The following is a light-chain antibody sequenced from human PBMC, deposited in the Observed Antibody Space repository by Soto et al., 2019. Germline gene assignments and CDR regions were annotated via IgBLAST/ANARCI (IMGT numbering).Light chain of an antibody. V-gene: IGKV3-20*01. CDR1: QSVSSTS. Sequence: SLSPGDRATLSCRASQSVSSTSLAWYQQKPGQAPRLLIHGASSRATGIPDRFTGSGSGTDFTLTISRLEPEDFAVYFCQHYGTSWWTFGQGTKVDIK. CDR2: GAS. CDR3: QHYGTSWWT. J-gene: IGKJ1*01.